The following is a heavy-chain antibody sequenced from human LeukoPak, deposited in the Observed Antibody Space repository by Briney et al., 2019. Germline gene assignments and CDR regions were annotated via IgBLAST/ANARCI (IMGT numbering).Heavy chain of an antibody. D-gene: IGHD3-10*01. CDR2: VNTNTGNP. CDR3: ARERITMVRGLLKGFQH. CDR1: GYTFTSYA. J-gene: IGHJ1*01. V-gene: IGHV7-4-1*02. Sequence: GASVKVSCKASGYTFTSYAMNWVRQPPGQGLEWMGWVNTNTGNPTYAQGFTGRFVFSLDTSVSTAYLQISSLKAEDTAVYYCARERITMVRGLLKGFQHWGQGTLVTVSS.